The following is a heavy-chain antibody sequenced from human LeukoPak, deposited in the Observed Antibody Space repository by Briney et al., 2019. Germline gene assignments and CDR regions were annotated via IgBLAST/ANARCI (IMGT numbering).Heavy chain of an antibody. CDR3: ARGGKDYYDSSGYYYFQH. CDR2: IYYSGST. D-gene: IGHD3-22*01. Sequence: PSETLSLTCTVSGGSISSGGYYWSWIRQHPGKGLEWIGYIYYSGSTNYNPSLKSRVTISVDTSKNQFSLKLSSVTAADTAVYYCARGGKDYYDSSGYYYFQHWGQGTLVTVSS. J-gene: IGHJ1*01. V-gene: IGHV4-61*08. CDR1: GGSISSGGYY.